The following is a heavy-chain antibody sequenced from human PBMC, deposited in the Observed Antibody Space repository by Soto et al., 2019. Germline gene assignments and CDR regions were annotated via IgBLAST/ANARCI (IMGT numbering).Heavy chain of an antibody. J-gene: IGHJ4*02. CDR1: GCSISNYY. D-gene: IGHD6-19*01. CDR3: SRGRHWLDY. V-gene: IGHV4-59*01. CDR2: IYYTGST. Sequence: QVQLQESGPGLVKPSETLSLTCTVSGCSISNYYWSWIRQPPGKGLEWIGYIYYTGSTNYNPSLKRRVTISVDTCENQFSLRLSSVTAAATAIYYCSRGRHWLDYRGQGTLVTVSS.